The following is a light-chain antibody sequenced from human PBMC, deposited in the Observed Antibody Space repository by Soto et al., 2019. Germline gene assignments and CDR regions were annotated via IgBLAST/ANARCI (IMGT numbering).Light chain of an antibody. V-gene: IGKV3-11*01. Sequence: DIVFSQSPATLSLSPGERATLSCRASQSVSSSLVWYQQKPGRAPRLLIYDASNRATGIPARFSGSGSGTDFTLTISSLEPEDFAVYYCQQRGNWPKTFGQGTKVDI. CDR3: QQRGNWPKT. CDR1: QSVSSS. J-gene: IGKJ1*01. CDR2: DAS.